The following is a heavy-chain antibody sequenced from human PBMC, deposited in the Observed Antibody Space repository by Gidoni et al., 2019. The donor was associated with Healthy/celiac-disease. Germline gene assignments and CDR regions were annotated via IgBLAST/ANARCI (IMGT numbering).Heavy chain of an antibody. D-gene: IGHD2-21*01. V-gene: IGHV3-53*01. J-gene: IGHJ5*02. CDR2: SGGST. Sequence: SGGSTYYADSVKGRFTISRDNSKNTLYLQMNSLRAEDTAVYYCARVGAYDPNWFDPWGQGTLVTVSS. CDR3: ARVGAYDPNWFDP.